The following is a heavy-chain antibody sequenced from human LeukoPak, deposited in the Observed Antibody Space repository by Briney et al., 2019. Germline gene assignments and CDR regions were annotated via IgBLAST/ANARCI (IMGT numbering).Heavy chain of an antibody. V-gene: IGHV4-59*03. Sequence: PGGSLRLSCAASGFPFNAYWMTWVRQAPGKGLEWIGHNMNTYYNPSLKSRVTISIDTSKNQFSLMLSTVTAADTAIYYCATYYVNGAGRGHWGPGTLVTVSS. CDR2: NMNT. CDR1: GFPFNAYW. J-gene: IGHJ4*02. D-gene: IGHD2-8*01. CDR3: ATYYVNGAGRGH.